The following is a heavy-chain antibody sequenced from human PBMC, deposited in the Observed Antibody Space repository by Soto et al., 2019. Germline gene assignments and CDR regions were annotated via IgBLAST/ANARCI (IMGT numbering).Heavy chain of an antibody. D-gene: IGHD3-22*01. V-gene: IGHV1-2*04. Sequence: ASVKISCKASGYTFTGYYMHWVRQAPGQGLEWMGWINPNSGGTNYEQKFQGWVTMTRDTSISTAYMELSRLRSDDTAVYYCARDSSGYYSAYYYGMAVWGQATTVTVS. J-gene: IGHJ6*01. CDR3: ARDSSGYYSAYYYGMAV. CDR1: GYTFTGYY. CDR2: INPNSGGT.